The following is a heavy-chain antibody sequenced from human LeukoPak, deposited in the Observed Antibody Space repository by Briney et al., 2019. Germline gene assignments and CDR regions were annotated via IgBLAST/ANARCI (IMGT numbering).Heavy chain of an antibody. CDR3: ARGRGSVTTFVAYFDY. CDR2: INHSGST. CDR1: GFTFSSYS. V-gene: IGHV4-34*01. J-gene: IGHJ4*02. D-gene: IGHD4-11*01. Sequence: PGGSLRLSCAASGFTFSSYSMNWVRQPPGKGLEWIGEINHSGSTNYNPSLKSRVTISVDTSKNQFSLKLSSVTAADTAVYYCARGRGSVTTFVAYFDYWGQGTLVTVSS.